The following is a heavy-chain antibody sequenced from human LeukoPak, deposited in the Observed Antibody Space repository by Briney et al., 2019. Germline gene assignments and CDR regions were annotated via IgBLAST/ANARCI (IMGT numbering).Heavy chain of an antibody. J-gene: IGHJ4*02. V-gene: IGHV3-30*18. CDR3: AKDGPLEYSYGFLDY. CDR2: ISYDGSNK. D-gene: IGHD5-18*01. CDR1: GLTFSSYG. Sequence: GGSLRLSCAASGLTFSSYGMHWVRQAPGKGLEWVAVISYDGSNKYYADSVKGRFTISRDNSKNTLYLQMNSLRAEDTAVYYCAKDGPLEYSYGFLDYWGQGTLVTVSS.